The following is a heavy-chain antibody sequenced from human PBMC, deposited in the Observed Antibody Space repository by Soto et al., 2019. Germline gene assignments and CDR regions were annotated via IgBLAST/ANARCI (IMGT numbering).Heavy chain of an antibody. V-gene: IGHV3-23*01. CDR3: ARTGDHYYDSSGYGDY. J-gene: IGHJ4*02. D-gene: IGHD3-22*01. CDR2: ISGSGGST. Sequence: GGSLRLSCAASGFTFSSYAMSWVRQAPGKGLEWVSAISGSGGSTYYADSVKGRFTISRDNSKNTLYLQMNSLRAEDTAVYYCARTGDHYYDSSGYGDYWGQGTLVTVSS. CDR1: GFTFSSYA.